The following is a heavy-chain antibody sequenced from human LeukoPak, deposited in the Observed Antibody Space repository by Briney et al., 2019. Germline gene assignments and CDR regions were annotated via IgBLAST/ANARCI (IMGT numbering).Heavy chain of an antibody. V-gene: IGHV3-7*01. D-gene: IGHD3-3*01. CDR1: GFTFSSYW. J-gene: IGHJ6*03. CDR2: IKQDGSEK. Sequence: GGSLRLSCAASGFTFSSYWMSWVRQTPGKGLEWVANIKQDGSEKYYVDSVKGRFTISRDNAKNSLYLQMNSLRAEDTAEYYCAREYYDFCSGYYPHYYYYMDVWGKGTTVTVSS. CDR3: AREYYDFCSGYYPHYYYYMDV.